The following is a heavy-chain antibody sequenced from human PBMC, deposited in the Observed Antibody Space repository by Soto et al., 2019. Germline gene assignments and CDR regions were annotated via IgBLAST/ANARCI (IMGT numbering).Heavy chain of an antibody. CDR2: VSHRGST. J-gene: IGHJ6*03. CDR3: VSPYNFYFMDV. CDR1: GGSISSSSFY. D-gene: IGHD3-16*01. V-gene: IGHV4-39*02. Sequence: QLQLQESGPGLVKPSETLSLTCTVSGGSISSSSFYWGWVRQPPGKGLEWIRSVSHRGSTYYNPSRTSRVTISVDTSKNHFSLKLNSVTAADTAVYYCVSPYNFYFMDVWGKGTPVTVSS.